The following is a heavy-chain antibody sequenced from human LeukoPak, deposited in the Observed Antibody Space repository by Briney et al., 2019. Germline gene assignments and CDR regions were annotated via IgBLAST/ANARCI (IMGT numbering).Heavy chain of an antibody. J-gene: IGHJ4*02. D-gene: IGHD2-15*01. CDR1: GFTFSSYS. CDR2: ISSSSSTI. Sequence: GGSLRLSCAASGFTFSSYSMNWARQAPGKGLEWVSYISSSSSTIYYADSVKGRFTISRDNARNSLYLQMNSLRDEDTAVYYCARDSCSRGSCYSDYWGQGTLVTVSS. CDR3: ARDSCSRGSCYSDY. V-gene: IGHV3-48*02.